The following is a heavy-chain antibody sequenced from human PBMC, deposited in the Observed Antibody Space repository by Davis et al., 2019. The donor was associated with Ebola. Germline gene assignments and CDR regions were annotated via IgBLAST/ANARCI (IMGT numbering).Heavy chain of an antibody. D-gene: IGHD6-6*01. V-gene: IGHV1-46*01. Sequence: ASVKVSCKESGDMFRNYYMHWVRQAPGQGLEWMGIINPSGDYIRYAQKFQGRLTITRDTSASTAYMELSSLRSEDTAVYYCAREMSSRGWPLDPWGQGTLVTVSS. J-gene: IGHJ5*02. CDR1: GDMFRNYY. CDR3: AREMSSRGWPLDP. CDR2: INPSGDYI.